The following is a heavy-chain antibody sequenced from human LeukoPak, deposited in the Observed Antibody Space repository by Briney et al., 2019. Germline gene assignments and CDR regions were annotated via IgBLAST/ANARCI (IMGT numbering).Heavy chain of an antibody. CDR1: GFTFGSYA. Sequence: PGGSLRLSCAASGFTFGSYAMSWVRQAPGKGLEWVSSITASGAATYYADSVKGRFTISRDNSKSMLYLQMNSLRAEDTALYYCAKLVPSDDFWSGYLGWFDPWGQGTLVTVSS. CDR3: AKLVPSDDFWSGYLGWFDP. D-gene: IGHD3-3*01. J-gene: IGHJ5*02. V-gene: IGHV3-23*01. CDR2: ITASGAAT.